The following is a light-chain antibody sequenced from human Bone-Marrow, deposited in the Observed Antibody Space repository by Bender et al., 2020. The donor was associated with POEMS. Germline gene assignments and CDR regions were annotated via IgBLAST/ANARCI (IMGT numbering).Light chain of an antibody. Sequence: LSRGHISYAIAWHQQQPEKGPRYLMKVNSDGSHRKGDGIPDRFSGSSSGAERYLTISSLQSEDEADYYCQTWGTGIRVFGGGTKLTVL. CDR1: RGHISYA. V-gene: IGLV4-69*01. CDR3: QTWGTGIRV. CDR2: VNSDGSH. J-gene: IGLJ3*02.